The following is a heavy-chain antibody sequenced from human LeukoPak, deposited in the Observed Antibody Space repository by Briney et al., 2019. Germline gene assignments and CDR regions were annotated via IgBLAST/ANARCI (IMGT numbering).Heavy chain of an antibody. CDR1: GFTFSSYA. V-gene: IGHV3-23*01. Sequence: AGGSLRLSCAASGFTFSSYAMSWVRQAPGKGLEWVSTISAGGGGTYYADSVKGRFTISRDNSKNTFYLQMNSLRAEDTAVYYCAKKPGYYDISGPEDYFDYWGQGTLVTVSS. CDR2: ISAGGGGT. CDR3: AKKPGYYDISGPEDYFDY. J-gene: IGHJ4*02. D-gene: IGHD3-22*01.